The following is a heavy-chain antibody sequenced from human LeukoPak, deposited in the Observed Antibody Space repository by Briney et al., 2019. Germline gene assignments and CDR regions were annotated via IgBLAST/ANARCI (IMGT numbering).Heavy chain of an antibody. J-gene: IGHJ4*02. D-gene: IGHD6-13*01. Sequence: SETLSLTCTVSGGSISSSSYYWGWIRQPPGKELQWIASVYYSGSTNYNPSLKSRVTISVDTSKNQFSLRLSSVTAADTAVYYCARVTGYMTEDYFDYWGQGTLITVSS. CDR1: GGSISSSSYY. CDR3: ARVTGYMTEDYFDY. CDR2: VYYSGST. V-gene: IGHV4-39*07.